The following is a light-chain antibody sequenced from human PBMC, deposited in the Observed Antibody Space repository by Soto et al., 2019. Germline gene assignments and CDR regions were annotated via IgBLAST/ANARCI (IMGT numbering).Light chain of an antibody. CDR1: QGVTTN. CDR3: QQYDKWPRT. Sequence: EIVMMQSPATLSVSTGERATLSCRAGQGVTTNLAWYQQKPGQPPRLLIYFASTRATAVPARLTAGGSGTEFTLTISSLQSDDLAVYYCQQYDKWPRTFGQGTKVDIK. V-gene: IGKV3-15*01. CDR2: FAS. J-gene: IGKJ1*01.